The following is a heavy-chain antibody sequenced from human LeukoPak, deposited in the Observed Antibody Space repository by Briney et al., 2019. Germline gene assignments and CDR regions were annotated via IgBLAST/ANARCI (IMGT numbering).Heavy chain of an antibody. CDR2: IYSGGST. V-gene: IGHV3-66*01. CDR3: ASSIGVAAWFDP. Sequence: GGSLRLSCAASGFTVSSNYMSWVRQAPGKGLEWGSVIYSGGSTYYADSVKGRFTISRDNSKNTLYLQMNSLRVEDTAVYYCASSIGVAAWFDPWGQGTLVTVSS. CDR1: GFTVSSNY. D-gene: IGHD6-19*01. J-gene: IGHJ5*02.